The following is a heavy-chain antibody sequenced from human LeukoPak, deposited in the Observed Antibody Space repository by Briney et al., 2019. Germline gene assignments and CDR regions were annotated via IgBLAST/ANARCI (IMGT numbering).Heavy chain of an antibody. CDR2: LSSDGDST. V-gene: IGHV3-64D*06. Sequence: GGALRLSCWGPVYPLCFYARHWVRRATGKVLGNVSPLSSDGDSTQYADSVKARFRISRDNSKNTLYLQMRSLRAEDTAVYYCARVLYFDSRGFPGDYWGQGTLVSVSS. CDR3: ARVLYFDSRGFPGDY. J-gene: IGHJ4*02. D-gene: IGHD3-22*01. CDR1: VYPLCFYA.